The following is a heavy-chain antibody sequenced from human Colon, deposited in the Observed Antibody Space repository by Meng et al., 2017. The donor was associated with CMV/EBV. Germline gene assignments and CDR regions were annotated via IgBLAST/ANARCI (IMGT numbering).Heavy chain of an antibody. D-gene: IGHD2-8*01. CDR3: ARDGQYCTNGLCQFDY. CDR2: ISFDGTNI. V-gene: IGHV3-30-3*01. Sequence: GGSLRLSCAASGFTFSNYAIHWARQAPGKGLDWVALISFDGTNIQYSDSVKGRFIISRDNSKNTLYLQMNSLRPEDTAVYFCARDGQYCTNGLCQFDYWGQGTLVTVSS. J-gene: IGHJ4*02. CDR1: GFTFSNYA.